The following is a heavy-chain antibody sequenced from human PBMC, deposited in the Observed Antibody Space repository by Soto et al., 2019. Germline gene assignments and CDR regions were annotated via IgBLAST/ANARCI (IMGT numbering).Heavy chain of an antibody. D-gene: IGHD1-26*01. CDR2: NYYSGTT. J-gene: IGHJ4*02. CDR1: GYSISSSNW. V-gene: IGHV4-28*01. CDR3: ARRESQGPSDY. Sequence: QVQLQQSGPGLVKPSGTLSLTCAVSGYSISSSNWWGWIRQPPGKGLEWIGYNYYSGTTYYNPSPKSRVTMSVDTSKNQFSLKLTSVTAVDTAVYYCARRESQGPSDYWGQGTLVTVSS.